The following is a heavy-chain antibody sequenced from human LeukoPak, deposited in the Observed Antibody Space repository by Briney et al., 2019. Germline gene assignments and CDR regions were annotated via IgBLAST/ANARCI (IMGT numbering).Heavy chain of an antibody. J-gene: IGHJ5*02. Sequence: GASVKVSCKASGYTFTSYGISWVRQAPGQGLEWMGWISAYNGNTNYAQKLQGSVTMTTDTSTSTAYMELRSLRSDDTAVYYCARELNDFWSGYKPKYNWFDPWGQGTLVTVSS. CDR1: GYTFTSYG. V-gene: IGHV1-18*01. CDR2: ISAYNGNT. CDR3: ARELNDFWSGYKPKYNWFDP. D-gene: IGHD3-3*01.